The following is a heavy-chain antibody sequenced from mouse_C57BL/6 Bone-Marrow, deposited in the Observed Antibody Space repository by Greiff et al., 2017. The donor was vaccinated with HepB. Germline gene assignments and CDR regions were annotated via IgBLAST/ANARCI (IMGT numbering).Heavy chain of an antibody. J-gene: IGHJ3*01. V-gene: IGHV2-5*01. CDR1: GFSLTSYG. Sequence: QVQLKESGPGLVQPSQSLSITCTVSGFSLTSYGVHWVRQSPGKGLEWLGVIWRGGSTDYNAAFMSRLSITKDNSKSQVFFKMNSLQADDTAIYYCAKNYYGSRPPFAYWGQGTLVTVSA. D-gene: IGHD1-1*01. CDR3: AKNYYGSRPPFAY. CDR2: IWRGGST.